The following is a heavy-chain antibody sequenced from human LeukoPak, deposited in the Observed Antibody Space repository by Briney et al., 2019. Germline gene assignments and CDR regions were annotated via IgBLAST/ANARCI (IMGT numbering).Heavy chain of an antibody. Sequence: GGSLRLSCAASGFTFSSYWMSWVRQAPGKGLEWVANIKQDGSEKYYVDSVKGRFTISRDNGKNSLYLQMNSLRAEDTAVYYCAKNLYYYDSSAIAGYFDYWGQGTLVTVSS. CDR1: GFTFSSYW. J-gene: IGHJ4*02. V-gene: IGHV3-7*01. D-gene: IGHD3-22*01. CDR2: IKQDGSEK. CDR3: AKNLYYYDSSAIAGYFDY.